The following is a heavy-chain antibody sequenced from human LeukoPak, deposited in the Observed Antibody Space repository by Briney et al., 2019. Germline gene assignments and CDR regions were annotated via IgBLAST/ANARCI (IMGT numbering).Heavy chain of an antibody. V-gene: IGHV3-43*02. CDR3: AKDRGYSYGRGLYYFDY. CDR1: GFTFDDYA. J-gene: IGHJ4*02. CDR2: ISGDGGST. D-gene: IGHD5-18*01. Sequence: GGSLRLSCAASGFTFDDYAMHWVRQAPGKGLERVSLISGDGGSTYYADSVKGRFTISRDNSKNSLYLQMNSLRTEDTALYYCAKDRGYSYGRGLYYFDYWGQGTLVTVSS.